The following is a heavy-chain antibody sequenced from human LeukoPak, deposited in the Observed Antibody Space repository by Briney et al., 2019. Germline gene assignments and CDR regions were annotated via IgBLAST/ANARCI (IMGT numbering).Heavy chain of an antibody. D-gene: IGHD3-3*01. V-gene: IGHV4-4*07. CDR3: ARGVPSGTIFGVVTLDY. CDR2: IYTSGST. Sequence: SETLSLTCTVSGGSICSYYWSWIRQPAGKGLEWIGRIYTSGSTNYNPSLKSRVTMSVDTSKNQFSLKLSSVTAADTAVYYCARGVPSGTIFGVVTLDYWGQGTLVTVSS. CDR1: GGSICSYY. J-gene: IGHJ4*02.